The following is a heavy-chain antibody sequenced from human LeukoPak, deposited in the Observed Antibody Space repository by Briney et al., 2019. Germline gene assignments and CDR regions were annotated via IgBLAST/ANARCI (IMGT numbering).Heavy chain of an antibody. CDR1: GYSFTCYW. Sequence: GESLKISCQGSGYSFTCYWIAWVRQMPEKGLEWMGVIYPDDSNTRYSPSFQGQVTISADKSISTAYLQWSSLKASDTAIYYCARAPYYYDMDVWGQGTTVTVSS. V-gene: IGHV5-51*01. J-gene: IGHJ6*02. CDR3: ARAPYYYDMDV. CDR2: IYPDDSNT.